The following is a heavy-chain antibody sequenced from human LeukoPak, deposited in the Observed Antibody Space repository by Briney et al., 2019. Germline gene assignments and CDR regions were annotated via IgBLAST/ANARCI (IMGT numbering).Heavy chain of an antibody. Sequence: SETLSLTCTVSGGSISSSSYYWGWIRQPPGKGLEWIGSIYYSGSTYYNPSLKSRVTISVDTSKNQFSLKLSSVTAADTAVYYCARLLDCSSTSCYPPYYYYYMDVWGKGTTVTISS. D-gene: IGHD2-2*01. CDR1: GGSISSSSYY. J-gene: IGHJ6*03. CDR3: ARLLDCSSTSCYPPYYYYYMDV. CDR2: IYYSGST. V-gene: IGHV4-39*07.